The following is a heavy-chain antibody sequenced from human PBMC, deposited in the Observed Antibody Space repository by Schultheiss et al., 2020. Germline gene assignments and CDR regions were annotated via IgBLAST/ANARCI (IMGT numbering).Heavy chain of an antibody. V-gene: IGHV4-59*12. J-gene: IGHJ5*02. CDR2: IYYSGST. CDR3: ARGAAAGSFDP. Sequence: SETLSLTCTVSGGSISSYYWSWIRQPPGKGLEWIGYIYYSGSTNYNPSLKSRVTISVDTSKNQFSLKLSSVTAADTAVYYCARGAAAGSFDPWGQGTLVTVSS. CDR1: GGSISSYY. D-gene: IGHD6-13*01.